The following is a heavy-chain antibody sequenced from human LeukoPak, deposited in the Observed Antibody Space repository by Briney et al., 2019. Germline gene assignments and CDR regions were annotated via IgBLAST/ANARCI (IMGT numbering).Heavy chain of an antibody. J-gene: IGHJ4*02. Sequence: SVKVSCKASGGTFSSYAISWVRQAPGQGLEWMGGIIPIFGTANYAQKFQGRVTITADESTSTAYMELSSLRSEDTAVYYCARDTNTAAGTAYWGQGTLVTVSS. CDR3: ARDTNTAAGTAY. V-gene: IGHV1-69*01. CDR1: GGTFSSYA. CDR2: IIPIFGTA. D-gene: IGHD6-13*01.